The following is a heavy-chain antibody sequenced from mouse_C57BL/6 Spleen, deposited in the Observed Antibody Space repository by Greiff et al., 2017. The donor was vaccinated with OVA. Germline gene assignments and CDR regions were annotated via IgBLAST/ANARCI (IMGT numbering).Heavy chain of an antibody. V-gene: IGHV14-2*01. CDR3: ARNYGSSYGYFDV. CDR1: GFNIKDYY. CDR2: IDPEDGET. D-gene: IGHD1-1*01. Sequence: EVKLMESGAELVKPGASVKLSCTASGFNIKDYYMHWVKQRPEQGLEWIGRIDPEDGETKYAPKFQGKATITADTSSNTAYLQLSSLTSEDTAVYYCARNYGSSYGYFDVWGTGTTVTVSS. J-gene: IGHJ1*03.